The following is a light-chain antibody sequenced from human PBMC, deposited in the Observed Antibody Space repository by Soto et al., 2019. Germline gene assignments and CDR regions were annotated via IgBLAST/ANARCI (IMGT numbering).Light chain of an antibody. J-gene: IGKJ5*01. CDR1: QRISSS. V-gene: IGKV1-39*01. Sequence: DIQLTQSPSSLSAFVGDRVTITCRASQRISSSLNWYQHKPGKAPNLLIYDASGLHRGVPARFSGSGSGTDVTLTIISLQPEDFATSYCQQGYGTPRTFGQGTCLE. CDR3: QQGYGTPRT. CDR2: DAS.